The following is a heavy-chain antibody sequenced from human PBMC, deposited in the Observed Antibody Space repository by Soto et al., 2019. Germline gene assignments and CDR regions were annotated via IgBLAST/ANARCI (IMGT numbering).Heavy chain of an antibody. Sequence: PGGSLGLSCAASGFTFSTYAMNGVRQATGKGLEWVSVISGSGGSTYYADSVKGRFTISRDNSKNTLYLQMNSLRAEDTAVYYCAKGIDILTGPPTPDAFDIWGQGTMVTVSS. D-gene: IGHD3-9*01. CDR3: AKGIDILTGPPTPDAFDI. V-gene: IGHV3-23*01. J-gene: IGHJ3*02. CDR2: ISGSGGST. CDR1: GFTFSTYA.